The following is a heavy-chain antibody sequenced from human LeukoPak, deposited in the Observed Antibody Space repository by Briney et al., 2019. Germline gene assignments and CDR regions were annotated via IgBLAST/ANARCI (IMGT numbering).Heavy chain of an antibody. CDR1: GYTFTSYY. CDR2: INLSGGST. J-gene: IGHJ4*02. D-gene: IGHD2-15*01. V-gene: IGHV1-46*01. CDR3: ARKRPWVGLDY. Sequence: SSVKVSCKASGYTFTSYYMHWVRQAPGQGLEWMGIINLSGGSTSYAQKFQGRVTMTRDTSTSTVYMELSSLRSEDTAVYYCARKRPWVGLDYWGQGTLVTVSS.